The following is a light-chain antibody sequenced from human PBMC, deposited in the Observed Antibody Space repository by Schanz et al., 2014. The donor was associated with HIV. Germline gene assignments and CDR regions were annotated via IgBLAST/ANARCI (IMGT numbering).Light chain of an antibody. J-gene: IGLJ2*01. CDR2: DVS. CDR3: SSFTTAGTLV. V-gene: IGLV2-14*03. Sequence: QSALTQPASVSGSPGQSITISCTGTSSDIGGYNYVSWYQQHPGKAPKLIIYDVSDRPSGVSNRFSGSKSGNTASLTISGLQAEDEADYSCSSFTTAGTLVFGGGTKLTVL. CDR1: SSDIGGYNY.